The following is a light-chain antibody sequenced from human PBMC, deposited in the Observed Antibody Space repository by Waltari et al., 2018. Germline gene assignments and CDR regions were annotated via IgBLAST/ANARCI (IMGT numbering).Light chain of an antibody. CDR1: SSDVGSYHV. J-gene: IGLJ3*02. CDR3: CSYAGSSIRA. CDR2: EEN. V-gene: IGLV2-23*01. Sequence: QSALTQPASVSGSPGQSITISCTGTSSDVGSYHVVSWYQQHPGKAPKFMIYEENKRPSVNCNRYSGSNFGNAASLTISGRRAEDEADYYSCSYAGSSIRAFGGGTKLTVL.